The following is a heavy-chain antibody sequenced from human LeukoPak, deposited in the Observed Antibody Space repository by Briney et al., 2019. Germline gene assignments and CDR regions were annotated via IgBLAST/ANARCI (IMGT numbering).Heavy chain of an antibody. D-gene: IGHD5/OR15-5a*01. J-gene: IGHJ4*02. CDR3: ANSLPTVSTRNYFDY. CDR2: IYYNGRIGNT. V-gene: IGHV4-31*03. Sequence: PSETLSLTCSVSDDSISRRGYYWRWLRQRPGMGLEWMGYIYYNGRIGNTYDNLALKSRVTMSIDTGEKHFSLRLTSVTPADTAVYYCANSLPTVSTRNYFDYWGQGTLVIVSS. CDR1: DDSISRRGYY.